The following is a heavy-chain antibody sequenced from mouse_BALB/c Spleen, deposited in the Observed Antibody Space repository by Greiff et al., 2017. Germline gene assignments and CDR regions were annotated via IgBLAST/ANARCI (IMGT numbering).Heavy chain of an antibody. CDR2: IYPGGGYT. J-gene: IGHJ3*01. CDR3: ARGGYDRNLFAY. D-gene: IGHD2-12*01. CDR1: GYTFTNYW. V-gene: IGHV1-63*02. Sequence: QVQLQQSGAELMKPGASVKISCKAAGYTFTNYWIGWVKQRPGHGLEWIGDIYPGGGYTNYNEKFKGKATLTADTSSSTAYMQLSSLTSEDSAIYYCARGGYDRNLFAYWGQGTLVTVSA.